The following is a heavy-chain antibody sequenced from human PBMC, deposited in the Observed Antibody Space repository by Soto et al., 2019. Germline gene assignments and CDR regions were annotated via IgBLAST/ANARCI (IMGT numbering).Heavy chain of an antibody. CDR3: ARDAYCSSTSCYPGWFDP. CDR2: IKQDGSEK. V-gene: IGHV3-7*01. CDR1: GFTSSSYW. J-gene: IGHJ5*02. Sequence: GGSLRLSCAASGFTSSSYWMSWVRQAPGKGLEWVANIKQDGSEKYYVDSVKGRFTISRDNAKNSLYLQMNSLRAEDTAVYYCARDAYCSSTSCYPGWFDPWGQGTLVTVSS. D-gene: IGHD2-2*01.